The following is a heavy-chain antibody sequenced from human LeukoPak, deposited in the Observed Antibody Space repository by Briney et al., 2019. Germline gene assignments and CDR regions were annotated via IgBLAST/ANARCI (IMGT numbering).Heavy chain of an antibody. CDR1: GFTFSNYA. CDR2: ISGSGGST. V-gene: IGHV3-23*01. CDR3: ARARSGAFDI. Sequence: GGSLRLSCAATGFTFSNYAMSWVRQAPGKGLEWVSGISGSGGSTYYADSVKGRFTISRDNSKNTLFLQMNSLRAEDTAVYYCARARSGAFDIWGQGTMVTVSS. D-gene: IGHD7-27*01. J-gene: IGHJ3*02.